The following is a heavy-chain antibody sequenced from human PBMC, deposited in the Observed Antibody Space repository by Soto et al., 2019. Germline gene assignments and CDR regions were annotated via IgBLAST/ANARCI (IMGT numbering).Heavy chain of an antibody. Sequence: PGGSLRLSCAASGFTLSSYSMNWVRQAPGKGLEWVSYISSSSSTIYYADSVKGRFTISRDNAKNSLYLQMNSLRDEDTAVYYCARDRKDDFWSGYYRGVYYGMDVWGQGTTVTVSS. V-gene: IGHV3-48*02. CDR2: ISSSSSTI. CDR1: GFTLSSYS. CDR3: ARDRKDDFWSGYYRGVYYGMDV. D-gene: IGHD3-3*01. J-gene: IGHJ6*02.